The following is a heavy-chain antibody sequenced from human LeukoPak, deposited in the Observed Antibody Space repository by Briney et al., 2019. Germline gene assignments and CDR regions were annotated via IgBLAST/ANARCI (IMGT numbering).Heavy chain of an antibody. CDR1: GGSFSGYY. V-gene: IGHV4-34*01. D-gene: IGHD3-22*01. J-gene: IGHJ1*01. CDR2: INHSGST. Sequence: SETLSLTCAVYGGSFSGYYWSWIRQPPGKGLEWIGEINHSGSTNYNPSLKSRVTISVDTSKNQFSLKLSSVTAADTAVYYCASLQSSGLAEYFQHWGQGTLVTVSS. CDR3: ASLQSSGLAEYFQH.